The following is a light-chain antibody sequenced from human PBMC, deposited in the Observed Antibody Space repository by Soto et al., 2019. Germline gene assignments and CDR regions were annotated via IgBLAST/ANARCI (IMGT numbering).Light chain of an antibody. CDR3: QQYNSYPWT. Sequence: DIQMTQSPSTLSASVGDRVINTCRAGQSISSWLAWYQQKPEKAPKLLIYKASSLERGVPARCGGSGSGTEFSHTISSLQPDDFATYCCQQYNSYPWTFGQGTRVDIK. J-gene: IGKJ1*01. V-gene: IGKV1-5*03. CDR2: KAS. CDR1: QSISSW.